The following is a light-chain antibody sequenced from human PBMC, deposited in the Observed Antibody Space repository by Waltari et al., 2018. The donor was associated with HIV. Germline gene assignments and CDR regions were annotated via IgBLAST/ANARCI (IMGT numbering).Light chain of an antibody. CDR1: QGISSY. V-gene: IGKV1-9*01. CDR2: AAS. J-gene: IGKJ3*01. CDR3: LHLNSYPLT. Sequence: DIQLTQSPSFLSASVGDRVTITCRASQGISSYLAWYQQKPGKAPKLLMYAASTLQSGVPSRFSGSGSGTEFTLTISSLQPEDFATYYCLHLNSYPLTFGPGTKVESK.